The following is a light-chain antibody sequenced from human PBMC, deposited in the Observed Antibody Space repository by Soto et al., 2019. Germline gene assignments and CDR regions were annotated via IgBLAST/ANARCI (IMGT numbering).Light chain of an antibody. CDR1: QSVSSY. J-gene: IGKJ2*01. CDR3: QQRSTGYT. CDR2: DVS. Sequence: EIVLTQSPATLSLSPGERATLSCRASQSVSSYLAWYQQKPGQAPRLLVYDVSYRATGVPARFSGSGFGTDFTLTISSLEPEDFAVYYCQQRSTGYTFGQGTKLEIK. V-gene: IGKV3-11*01.